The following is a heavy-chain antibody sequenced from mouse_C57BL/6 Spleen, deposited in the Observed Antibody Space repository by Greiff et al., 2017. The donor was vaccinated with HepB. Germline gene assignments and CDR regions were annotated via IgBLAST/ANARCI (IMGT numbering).Heavy chain of an antibody. CDR1: GFSFNTYA. J-gene: IGHJ3*01. CDR2: IRSKSNNYAT. Sequence: EVQVVESGGGLVQPKGSLKLSCAASGFSFNTYAMNWVRQAPGKGLEWVARIRSKSNNYATYYADSVKDRFTISRDDSESMLYLQMNNLKTEDTAMYYCVGDYDDFPFAYWGQGTLVTVSA. CDR3: VGDYDDFPFAY. D-gene: IGHD2-4*01. V-gene: IGHV10-1*01.